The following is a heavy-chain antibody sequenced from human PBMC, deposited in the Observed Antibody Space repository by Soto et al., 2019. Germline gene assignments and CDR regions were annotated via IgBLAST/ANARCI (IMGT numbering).Heavy chain of an antibody. J-gene: IGHJ4*02. CDR1: GFTFSSNA. D-gene: IGHD3-10*01. CDR3: ARQRAGFGSGSDTYYFDY. CDR2: ISGSGGTT. V-gene: IGHV3-23*01. Sequence: EVQLLESGGGLVQPGGSLRISCIGSGFTFSSNAMSWVRQAPGKGLEWVSAISGSGGTTYYADSVKGRFAVSRDNSNNSLYLQMNSLRGDDTAVYYCARQRAGFGSGSDTYYFDYWGQGPLVTVSS.